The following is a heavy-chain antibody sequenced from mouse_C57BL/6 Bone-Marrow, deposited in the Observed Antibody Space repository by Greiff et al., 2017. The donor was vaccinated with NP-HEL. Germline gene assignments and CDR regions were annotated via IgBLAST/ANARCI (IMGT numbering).Heavy chain of an antibody. Sequence: EVMLVESGGGLVKPGGSLKLSCAASGFTFSDYGMHWVRQAPEQGLEWVAYISSGSCTIYYADTVKGRFTISRAHAKNTMFLQMASLRSEDTAMYYCARWGFDYWGQGTTLTVSS. CDR2: ISSGSCTI. CDR3: ARWGFDY. CDR1: GFTFSDYG. J-gene: IGHJ2*01. V-gene: IGHV5-17*01.